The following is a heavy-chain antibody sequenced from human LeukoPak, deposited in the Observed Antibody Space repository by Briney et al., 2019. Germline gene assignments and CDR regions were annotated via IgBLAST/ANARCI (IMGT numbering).Heavy chain of an antibody. CDR1: GGPISSGGYY. CDR2: IYYSGST. CDR3: ARRTTGSSNWFDP. D-gene: IGHD1-1*01. J-gene: IGHJ5*02. Sequence: PSETLSLTCTVSGGPISSGGYYWSWIRQHPGKGLEWIGYIYYSGSTYYNPSLKSRVTISVDTSKNQFSLKLSSVTAADTAVYYCARRTTGSSNWFDPWGQGTLVTVSS. V-gene: IGHV4-31*03.